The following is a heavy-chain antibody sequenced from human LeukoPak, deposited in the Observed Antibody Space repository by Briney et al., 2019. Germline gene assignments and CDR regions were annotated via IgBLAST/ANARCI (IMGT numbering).Heavy chain of an antibody. CDR3: PTSEYGGYLPVPGHFDY. V-gene: IGHV3-30*02. CDR1: GFTFSSYG. J-gene: IGHJ4*02. D-gene: IGHD5-12*01. CDR2: IRYDGSNK. Sequence: GGSLRLSCAASGFTFSSYGMHWVRQAPGKGLEWVAFIRYDGSNKYYADSVKGRFTISRDNSKNTLYLQMNSLRAEDTAVYYCPTSEYGGYLPVPGHFDYWGQGTLVTVSS.